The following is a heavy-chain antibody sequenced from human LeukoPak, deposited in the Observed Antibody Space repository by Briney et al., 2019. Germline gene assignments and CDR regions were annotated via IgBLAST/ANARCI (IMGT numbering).Heavy chain of an antibody. CDR1: GYTFTTYG. V-gene: IGHV1-18*01. CDR3: ARGRDGFNPYYFDY. J-gene: IGHJ4*02. CDR2: ISAYNGDT. D-gene: IGHD5-24*01. Sequence: ASVKVSCKTSGYTFTTYGSSWVRQAPGQGLEWMGWISAYNGDTHYAQKLQGRVTMTTDTSTSTAYMELRSLRSDDTAVYYCARGRDGFNPYYFDYWGQGTLVTVSS.